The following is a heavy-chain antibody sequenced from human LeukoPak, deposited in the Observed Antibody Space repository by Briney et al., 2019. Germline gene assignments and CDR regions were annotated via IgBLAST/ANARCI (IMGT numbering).Heavy chain of an antibody. V-gene: IGHV4-59*11. CDR3: ARALATMFFDY. J-gene: IGHJ4*02. CDR2: IYYSGST. D-gene: IGHD5-12*01. CDR1: GGSISSHY. Sequence: TSETLSLTCTVSGGSISSHYWSWIRQSPGKGLEWIGYIYYSGSTNYNPSLKSRVTISVDTSKNQFSLKFNSVTAADTAVYYCARALATMFFDYWGQGTLVTVST.